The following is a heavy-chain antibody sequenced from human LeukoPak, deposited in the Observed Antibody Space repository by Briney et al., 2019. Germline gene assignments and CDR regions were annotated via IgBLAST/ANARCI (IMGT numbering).Heavy chain of an antibody. V-gene: IGHV4-59*01. CDR3: VRLDPQFDSFDV. CDR2: VFYTGTT. D-gene: IGHD6-19*01. J-gene: IGHJ3*01. CDR1: GGSSSTYY. Sequence: SETLSLTCIVSGGSSSTYYWTWIRQPPGKGLEWIGNVFYTGTTNYNPSLQSRVTVSVDTSKNQFSLQLTSVAAADTAVYYCVRLDPQFDSFDVWGQGTLVTVSS.